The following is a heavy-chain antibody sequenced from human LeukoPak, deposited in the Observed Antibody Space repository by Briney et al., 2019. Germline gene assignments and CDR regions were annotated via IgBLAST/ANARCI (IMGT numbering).Heavy chain of an antibody. CDR3: ARGDNNGWYSDY. V-gene: IGHV1-69*05. CDR1: GGTFSSYA. J-gene: IGHJ4*02. CDR2: IIPIFGTA. Sequence: SVKASCKASGGTFSSYAISWVRQAPGQGLEWMGGIIPIFGTANYAQKFQGRFTITTDESTNTAYMELSSLRFEDTAVYYCARGDNNGWYSDYWGQGTLVTVSS. D-gene: IGHD6-19*01.